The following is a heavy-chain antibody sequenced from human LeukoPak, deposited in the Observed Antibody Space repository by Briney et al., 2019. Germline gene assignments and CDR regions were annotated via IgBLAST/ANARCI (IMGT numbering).Heavy chain of an antibody. CDR2: ISGSGSDI. CDR3: ARSYQRYYFDY. V-gene: IGHV3-48*03. D-gene: IGHD1-14*01. J-gene: IGHJ4*02. Sequence: GGSLRLSCAASGFKFSSFEMNWVRQAPGKGLEWVSYISGSGSDIYYADSVKGRFTISRDNAKNSLYLQMNSLRAEDTAVYFCARSYQRYYFDYWGQGTLVTVSS. CDR1: GFKFSSFE.